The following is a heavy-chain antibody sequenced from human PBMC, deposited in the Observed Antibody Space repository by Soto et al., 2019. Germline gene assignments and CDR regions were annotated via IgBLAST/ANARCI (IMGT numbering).Heavy chain of an antibody. CDR3: AVLLTYFDH. V-gene: IGHV1-18*01. CDR1: GYTFTNFG. D-gene: IGHD3-10*02. Sequence: QVQLVQSGAEVKQPGASVKVSCKASGYTFTNFGISWVRLAPGQGLEWMGWISAYNGNTNYAQRFQARVTMTTDTSTNTAYMELRSLSSDDTAVYYCAVLLTYFDHWGQGTLVTVSS. CDR2: ISAYNGNT. J-gene: IGHJ4*02.